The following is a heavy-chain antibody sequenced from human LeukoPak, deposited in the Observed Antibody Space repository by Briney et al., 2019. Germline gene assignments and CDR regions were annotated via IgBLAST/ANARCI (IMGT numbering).Heavy chain of an antibody. D-gene: IGHD5-18*01. CDR2: ISANGGRT. CDR1: GFTCSTCA. CDR3: AKSCLAMINYYFDY. J-gene: IGHJ4*02. Sequence: GGSRRLSCADSGFTCSTCAMSWVRHAPGKGLEWVSAISANGGRTYYADSVKGRFTISRDNSKNTLYLQMNSLRAEETAVYYCAKSCLAMINYYFDYWGQGTLVTVSS. V-gene: IGHV3-23*01.